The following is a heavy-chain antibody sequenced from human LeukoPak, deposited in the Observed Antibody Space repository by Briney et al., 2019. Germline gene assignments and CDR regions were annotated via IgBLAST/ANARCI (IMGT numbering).Heavy chain of an antibody. CDR2: ISGSGGST. D-gene: IGHD6-13*01. CDR3: AKPGIAAAGTGWFDP. J-gene: IGHJ5*02. V-gene: IGHV3-23*01. Sequence: GGSLRLSCAASGFTFSSYAMSWVRQAPGKRLEWVSAISGSGGSTYYADSVKGRFTISRDNSKNTLYLQMNSRRAEDTAVYYCAKPGIAAAGTGWFDPWGQGTLVTVSS. CDR1: GFTFSSYA.